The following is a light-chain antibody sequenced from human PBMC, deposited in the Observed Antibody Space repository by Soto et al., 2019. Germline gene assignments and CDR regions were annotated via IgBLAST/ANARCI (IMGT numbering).Light chain of an antibody. Sequence: DIQMTHSPSSLSASVGDIVTITCQASQDISNYLNWYQQKPGKAPKLLIYDASNLETGVPSRFSGSGSGTDFTFTISSLQPEDIATYYCQQYDNLPWTFGQGTKVDIK. CDR1: QDISNY. CDR3: QQYDNLPWT. CDR2: DAS. J-gene: IGKJ1*01. V-gene: IGKV1-33*01.